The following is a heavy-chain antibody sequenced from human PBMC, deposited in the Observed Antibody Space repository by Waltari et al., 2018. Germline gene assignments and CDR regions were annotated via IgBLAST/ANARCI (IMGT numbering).Heavy chain of an antibody. V-gene: IGHV1-69*05. D-gene: IGHD3-10*01. CDR1: GGTFSSYA. Sequence: KKPGSSVKVSCKASGGTFSSYAISWVRQAPGQGLEWMGGIIPIFGTANYAQKFQGRVTITTDESTSTAYMELSSLRSEATAVYSWARLAGAGGGGDYWGQGTLVTVSS. CDR2: IIPIFGTA. CDR3: ARLAGAGGGGDY. J-gene: IGHJ4*02.